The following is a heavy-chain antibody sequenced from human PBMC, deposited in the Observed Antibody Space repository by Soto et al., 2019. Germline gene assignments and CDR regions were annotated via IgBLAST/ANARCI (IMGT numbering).Heavy chain of an antibody. CDR3: ARDTARPYYYDSSGYRFDP. CDR2: ISYDGSNK. J-gene: IGHJ5*02. CDR1: GFTFSSYA. Sequence: LRLPCAASGFTFSSYAMHWVRQAPGKGLEWVAVISYDGSNKYYADSVKGRFTISRDNSKNTLYLQMNSLRAEDTAVYYCARDTARPYYYDSSGYRFDPWGQGTLVTVSS. V-gene: IGHV3-30-3*01. D-gene: IGHD3-22*01.